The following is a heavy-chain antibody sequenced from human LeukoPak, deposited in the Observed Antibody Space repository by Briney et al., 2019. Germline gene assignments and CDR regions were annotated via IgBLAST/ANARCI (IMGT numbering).Heavy chain of an antibody. J-gene: IGHJ4*02. D-gene: IGHD6-19*01. CDR1: GGSISSSSYY. V-gene: IGHV4-39*01. Sequence: SETLSLTCTVSGGSISSSSYYWGWIRQPSGKGLEWIGSIYYSGSTYYNPSLKSRVTISVDTPKNQFSLKLSSVTAADTAVYYCARQPIAVAGYYFDYWGQGTLVTVSS. CDR2: IYYSGST. CDR3: ARQPIAVAGYYFDY.